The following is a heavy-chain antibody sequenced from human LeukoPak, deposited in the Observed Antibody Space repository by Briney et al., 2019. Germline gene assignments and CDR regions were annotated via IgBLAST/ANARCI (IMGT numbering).Heavy chain of an antibody. CDR1: GGTFSSYA. V-gene: IGHV1-2*04. J-gene: IGHJ4*02. Sequence: ASVKVSCKASGGTFSSYAISWVRQAPGQGLEWMGWINPNSGGTNYAQKFQGWVTMTRDTSISTAYMELSRLRSDETAVYYCARDPDSGSYYDYWGQGTLVTVSS. CDR2: INPNSGGT. D-gene: IGHD1-26*01. CDR3: ARDPDSGSYYDY.